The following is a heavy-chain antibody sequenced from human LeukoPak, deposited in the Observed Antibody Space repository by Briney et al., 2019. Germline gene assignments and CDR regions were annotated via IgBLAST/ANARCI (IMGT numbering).Heavy chain of an antibody. V-gene: IGHV3-7*01. D-gene: IGHD4-17*01. CDR2: IKQDGSEN. CDR1: GFTFSSYW. CDR3: ARVGDYGDYGR. Sequence: GGSLRLSCAASGFTFSSYWMSWVRQAPGKGLEWVANIKQDGSENYYVDSVKGRFTISRDNAKNSLYLQMNSLRAEDTAVYYCARVGDYGDYGRWGQGTLVTVSS. J-gene: IGHJ4*02.